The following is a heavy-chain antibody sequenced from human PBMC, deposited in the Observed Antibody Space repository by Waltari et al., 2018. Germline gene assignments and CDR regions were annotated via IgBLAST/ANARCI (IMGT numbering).Heavy chain of an antibody. CDR3: VRQRPLFDYYGSKVNPQEIDF. J-gene: IGHJ4*01. D-gene: IGHD3-10*01. CDR1: VYSFSNYW. CDR2: IYPGDSDT. Sequence: EVQLAQSGPEVKKPGETLKISCQGSVYSFSNYWIGWVRQVPGKGLEWLGIIYPGDSDTTYSPSFHGQVTISADKSISTAYLQWRSLKASDTAMYYCVRQRPLFDYYGSKVNPQEIDFWGHGTLVTVSS. V-gene: IGHV5-51*01.